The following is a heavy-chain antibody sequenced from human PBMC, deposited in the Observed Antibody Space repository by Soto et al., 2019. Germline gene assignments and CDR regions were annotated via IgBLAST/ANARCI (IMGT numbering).Heavy chain of an antibody. J-gene: IGHJ6*02. CDR1: GGSISSSSYY. V-gene: IGHV4-39*01. CDR3: ARLTTVTRFLPYGMDV. CDR2: IYYSGST. D-gene: IGHD4-17*01. Sequence: QLQLQESGPGLVKPSETLSLTCTVSGGSISSSSYYWGWIRQPPGKGLEWIGSIYYSGSTYYNPSLKSRVSISVGTAKNQFALKLSSVAAADTAVYYCARLTTVTRFLPYGMDVWGQGTTVTVSS.